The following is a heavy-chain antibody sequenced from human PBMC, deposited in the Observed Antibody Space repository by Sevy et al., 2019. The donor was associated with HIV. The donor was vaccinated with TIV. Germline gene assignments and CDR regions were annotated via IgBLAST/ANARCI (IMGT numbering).Heavy chain of an antibody. J-gene: IGHJ3*02. CDR3: ARDTTMITFGDAFDI. CDR1: GFTLSSYS. D-gene: IGHD3-16*01. CDR2: ISSSSSYI. V-gene: IGHV3-21*01. Sequence: GGSLRLSCAASGFTLSSYSMNWVRQAPGKGLEWVSSISSSSSYIYYADSVKGRFTISRDNAKNSLYLQMNSLRAEDTAVYYCARDTTMITFGDAFDIWGQGTMVTVSS.